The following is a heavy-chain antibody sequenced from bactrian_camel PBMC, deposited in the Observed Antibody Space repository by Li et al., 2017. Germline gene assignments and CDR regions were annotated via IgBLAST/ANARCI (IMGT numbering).Heavy chain of an antibody. D-gene: IGHD2*01. Sequence: VQLVESGGKSVQTGDSLRLSCAASGHVSGSYCMGWFRQAPGKEREGVARIATGSGNTYYADSVKGRFTISQDNAKNTVYLQMNSLKPEDTAMYYCAARGPYCYTKLSVRDFTYWGQGT. V-gene: IGHV3S40*01. CDR3: AARGPYCYTKLSVRDFTY. CDR2: IATGSGNT. CDR1: GHVSGSYC. J-gene: IGHJ6*01.